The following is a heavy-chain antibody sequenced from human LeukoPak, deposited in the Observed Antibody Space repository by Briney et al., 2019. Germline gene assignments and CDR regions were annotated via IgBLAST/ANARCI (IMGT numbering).Heavy chain of an antibody. CDR3: ARVLGYYDILTGYYTVSYFDY. J-gene: IGHJ4*02. V-gene: IGHV3-53*01. Sequence: GGSLRLSCAASGFTVSSNYMSWVRQAPGKGLEWVSVIYSGGSTYYADSVKGRFTISRDNSKNTLYLQMNSLRAEDTAVYCCARVLGYYDILTGYYTVSYFDYWGQGTLVTVSS. D-gene: IGHD3-9*01. CDR1: GFTVSSNY. CDR2: IYSGGST.